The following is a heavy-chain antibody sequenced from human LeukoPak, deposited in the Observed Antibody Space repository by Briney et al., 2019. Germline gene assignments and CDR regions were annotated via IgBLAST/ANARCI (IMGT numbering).Heavy chain of an antibody. D-gene: IGHD2-2*02. CDR3: ARRDIVVVPAAIGGWFDP. Sequence: KASETLSLTCAVYGGSFSGYYWSWIRQPPGKGLECVGENNHSGSTNYNPSLKSRVTISVDTSKNQFSLKLSSVTAADTAVYYCARRDIVVVPAAIGGWFDPWGQGTLVTVSS. V-gene: IGHV4-34*01. CDR2: NNHSGST. CDR1: GGSFSGYY. J-gene: IGHJ5*02.